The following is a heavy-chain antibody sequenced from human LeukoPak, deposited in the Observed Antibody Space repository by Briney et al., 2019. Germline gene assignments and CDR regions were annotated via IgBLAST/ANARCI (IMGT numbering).Heavy chain of an antibody. CDR2: INHSGST. J-gene: IGHJ5*02. CDR1: GGSFSGYY. D-gene: IGHD3-10*01. Sequence: SETLSLTCAVYGGSFSGYYWSWLRQPPGKGLEWLGEINHSGSTNYNPSLKSRVTISVDTSKNQFSLKLSSVTAADTAVYYCARVITMVRGVIGTNWFDPWGQGTLVTVSS. V-gene: IGHV4-34*01. CDR3: ARVITMVRGVIGTNWFDP.